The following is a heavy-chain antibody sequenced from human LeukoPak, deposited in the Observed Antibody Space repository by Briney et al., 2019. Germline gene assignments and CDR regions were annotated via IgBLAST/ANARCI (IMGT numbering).Heavy chain of an antibody. Sequence: GAAVKVSCTASGGTFSSYAISWVRQSPGQGLEWMGRIIPILGIANYAQKFQGRVTITADKSTSTAYMELSSLRSEDTAVYYCASVPEGGGEDYRGHGNLVTVSS. CDR1: GGTFSSYA. CDR2: IIPILGIA. CDR3: ASVPEGGGEDY. D-gene: IGHD3-16*01. J-gene: IGHJ4*01. V-gene: IGHV1-69*04.